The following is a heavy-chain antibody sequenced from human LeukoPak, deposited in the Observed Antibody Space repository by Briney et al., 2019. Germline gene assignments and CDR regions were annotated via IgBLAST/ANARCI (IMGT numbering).Heavy chain of an antibody. D-gene: IGHD2-15*01. CDR2: IGSDGGST. CDR3: VKGGSGSCYSVYDF. J-gene: IGHJ4*02. V-gene: IGHV3-64D*06. CDR1: GFTFSSYA. Sequence: GGSLRLSCSASGFTFSSYAMHWVRQAPGKGLEFVSVIGSDGGSTYYADSVKGRFTISRDSSKNTLYLQMSSLRAEDTAVYYCVKGGSGSCYSVYDFWGQGTLVTVSP.